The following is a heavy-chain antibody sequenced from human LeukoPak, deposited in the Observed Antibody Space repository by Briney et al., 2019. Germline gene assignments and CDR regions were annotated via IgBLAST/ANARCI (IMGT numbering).Heavy chain of an antibody. CDR3: ARDHRRYYDSSGSEYFQH. Sequence: PSETLSLTCTVSGGSISSYYWSWIRRPAGKGLEWIGGIYTSGSTNYNPSLKSRVTVSVDTSKNHFSLKLSSVTAADTAVYYCARDHRRYYDSSGSEYFQHWGQGTLVTVSS. CDR1: GGSISSYY. V-gene: IGHV4-4*07. CDR2: IYTSGST. D-gene: IGHD3-22*01. J-gene: IGHJ1*01.